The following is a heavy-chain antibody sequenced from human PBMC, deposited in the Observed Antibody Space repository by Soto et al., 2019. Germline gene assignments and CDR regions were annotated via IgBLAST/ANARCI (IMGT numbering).Heavy chain of an antibody. J-gene: IGHJ6*02. CDR1: GGTFSDYA. CDR3: ARDRIQLLLGNYSFNGMDV. Sequence: QVQLVQSGAEMRKPGSSLRVSCKASGGTFSDYAFSWVRQAPGQGLEWMWGVVPRFGSPNYAQKFGGRVTITADTSSSTVYMALSRLRFDDTAVYFCARDRIQLLLGNYSFNGMDVWCQGTTIIVSS. CDR2: VVPRFGSP. D-gene: IGHD4-4*01. V-gene: IGHV1-69*06.